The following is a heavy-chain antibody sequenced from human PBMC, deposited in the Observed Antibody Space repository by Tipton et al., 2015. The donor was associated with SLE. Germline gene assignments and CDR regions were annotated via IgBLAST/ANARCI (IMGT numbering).Heavy chain of an antibody. V-gene: IGHV4-59*01. J-gene: IGHJ6*04. Sequence: TLSLTCTVSGGSISSYYWSWIRQPPGKGLEWIGYIYYSGSTNYNPSLKSRVTISVDTSKNQFSLKLSSVTAADTAVYYCASLGVVVAATQTVGMDVWGKGPTFTVSS. CDR2: IYYSGST. CDR3: ASLGVVVAATQTVGMDV. CDR1: GGSISSYY. D-gene: IGHD2-15*01.